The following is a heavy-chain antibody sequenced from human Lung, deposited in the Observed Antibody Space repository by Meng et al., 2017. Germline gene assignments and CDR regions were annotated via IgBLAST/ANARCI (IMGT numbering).Heavy chain of an antibody. Sequence: EVQLVESGGGLVTPGGSLRLSCVASGFTFSNYSMNWVRQAPGKGLEWVSSISSDSRYIFYADSVKGRFTISRDNAKNSLYLQMNSLSPEDTAVFYCARFETVGVATGDFWGQGTLVTVSS. CDR2: ISSDSRYI. J-gene: IGHJ4*02. CDR1: GFTFSNYS. D-gene: IGHD2-15*01. V-gene: IGHV3-21*01. CDR3: ARFETVGVATGDF.